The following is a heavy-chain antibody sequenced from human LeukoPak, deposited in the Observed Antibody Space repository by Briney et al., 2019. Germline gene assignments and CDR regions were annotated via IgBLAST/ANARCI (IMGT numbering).Heavy chain of an antibody. D-gene: IGHD6-13*01. CDR1: GFTFDDYA. CDR2: ISWNSGSI. Sequence: GRSLRLSCAASGFTFDDYAMHWVRQAPGKGLEWVSGISWNSGSIGYADSVKGRFTISRDNAKNSLYLQMNSLRAEDTALYYCAKSLAAAGSDAFDIWGQGTMVTVSS. V-gene: IGHV3-9*01. J-gene: IGHJ3*02. CDR3: AKSLAAAGSDAFDI.